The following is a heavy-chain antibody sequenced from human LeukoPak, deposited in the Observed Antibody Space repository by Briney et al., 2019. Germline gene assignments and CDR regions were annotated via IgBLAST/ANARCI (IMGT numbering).Heavy chain of an antibody. V-gene: IGHV4-61*02. CDR2: IYTSGST. CDR1: GGSISSGGYY. J-gene: IGHJ3*02. D-gene: IGHD6-13*01. Sequence: SQTLSLTCTVSGGSISSGGYYWSWIRQPAGKGLEWIGRIYTSGSTNYNPSLKSRVTISVDTSKNQFSLKLSSVTAADTAVYYCARELPTLIAAASIWGQGTMVTVSS. CDR3: ARELPTLIAAASI.